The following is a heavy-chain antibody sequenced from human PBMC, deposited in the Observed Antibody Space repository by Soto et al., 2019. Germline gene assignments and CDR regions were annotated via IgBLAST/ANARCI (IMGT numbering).Heavy chain of an antibody. CDR2: IWYDGSNK. Sequence: GGSLRLSCAASGFTFSSYGMHWVRQAPGKGLEWVAVIWYDGSNKYYADSVKGRFTISRDNSKNTLYLQMNSLRAEDTAVYYCARDQDDYYYGMDVWGQGTTVTVSS. CDR3: ARDQDDYYYGMDV. V-gene: IGHV3-33*01. CDR1: GFTFSSYG. J-gene: IGHJ6*02.